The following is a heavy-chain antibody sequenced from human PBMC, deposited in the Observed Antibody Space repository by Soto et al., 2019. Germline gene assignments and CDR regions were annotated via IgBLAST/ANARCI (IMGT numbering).Heavy chain of an antibody. D-gene: IGHD2-21*02. V-gene: IGHV4-31*03. CDR3: ARDLRLDS. CDR1: GGSISSGGYY. CDR2: IYQSGTP. Sequence: QVQLQESGPGLVKPSDTLSLTCTVSGGSISSGGYYWNWIRQYPGKGLEWIAYIYQSGTPYYNPSLKSRATLSIDRSKNQFSLMLDSVTAADTAVYYCARDLRLDSWGPGTLVTVSS. J-gene: IGHJ4*02.